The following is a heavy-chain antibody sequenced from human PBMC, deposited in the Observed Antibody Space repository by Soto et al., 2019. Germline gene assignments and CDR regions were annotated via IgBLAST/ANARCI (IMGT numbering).Heavy chain of an antibody. CDR3: ARGTPPLGVGPHDY. V-gene: IGHV1-46*01. D-gene: IGHD2-15*01. CDR2: INPMGGST. Sequence: GASVKVSCKAPGYTFINYYIHWVRQAPGQGLEWMAIINPMGGSTNYAQEFQGRVTLTSDTSTSTVYMELSSLRSEDTAVYYCARGTPPLGVGPHDYWGQGTLVTVSS. CDR1: GYTFINYY. J-gene: IGHJ4*02.